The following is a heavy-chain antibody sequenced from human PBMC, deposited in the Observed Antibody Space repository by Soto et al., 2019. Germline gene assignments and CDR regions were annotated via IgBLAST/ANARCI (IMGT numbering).Heavy chain of an antibody. D-gene: IGHD3-10*01. CDR1: GGTFSSYA. J-gene: IGHJ5*02. V-gene: IGHV1-69*13. CDR3: ARVLQRSTILWGLWTFDP. CDR2: IIPIFGTA. Sequence: GASVKVSCKASGGTFSSYAISWVRQAPGQGLEWMGGIIPIFGTANYAQKFQGRVTITADESTSTAYMELSSLRSEDTAVYYCARVLQRSTILWGLWTFDPWGQGTLVTVSS.